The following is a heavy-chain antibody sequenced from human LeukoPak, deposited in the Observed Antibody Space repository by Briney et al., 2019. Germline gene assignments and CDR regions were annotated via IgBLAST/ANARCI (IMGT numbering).Heavy chain of an antibody. J-gene: IGHJ4*02. V-gene: IGHV3-30*18. CDR2: ISSDGSNK. Sequence: GGSLRLSCGASGFTFSSYGMHWVRQAPGKGLEWVAVISSDGSNKYYADSVKGRFTVSRDNSKNTLYLQMNSLRPEDAAVYYCAKEIYFGSGSYPDYRGQGTLVTVSS. CDR1: GFTFSSYG. D-gene: IGHD3-10*01. CDR3: AKEIYFGSGSYPDY.